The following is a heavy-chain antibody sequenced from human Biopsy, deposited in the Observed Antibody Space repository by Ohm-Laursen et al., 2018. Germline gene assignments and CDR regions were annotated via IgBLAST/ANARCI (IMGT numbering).Heavy chain of an antibody. CDR2: IYYDGIT. CDR3: ARATNSTGWPYYYFYGMDV. CDR1: GYSVTNDYY. D-gene: IGHD2/OR15-2a*01. J-gene: IGHJ6*02. Sequence: TLSLTCAVSGYSVTNDYYWGWIRQPPGKGLEWLGNIYYDGITYYNPSLKSRVAMSVDTSKNQFSLRLNSVTAADTAVYYCARATNSTGWPYYYFYGMDVWGQGTTVTVSS. V-gene: IGHV4-38-2*01.